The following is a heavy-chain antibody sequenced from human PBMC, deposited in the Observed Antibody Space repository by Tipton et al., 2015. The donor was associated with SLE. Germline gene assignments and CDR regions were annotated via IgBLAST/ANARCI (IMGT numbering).Heavy chain of an antibody. Sequence: TLSLTCAVYGGSFSGYYWSWIRQPPGKGLEWIGEINHSGSTNYNPSLKSRVTISVDTSKNQFSLKLSSVTAADTAVYYCARDMGIAAGHYMDVWGKGTTVTVSS. CDR3: ARDMGIAAGHYMDV. CDR1: GGSFSGYY. V-gene: IGHV4-34*01. D-gene: IGHD6-13*01. CDR2: INHSGST. J-gene: IGHJ6*03.